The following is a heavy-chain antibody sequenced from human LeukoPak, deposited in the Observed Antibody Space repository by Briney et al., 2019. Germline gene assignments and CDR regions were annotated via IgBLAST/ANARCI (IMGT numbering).Heavy chain of an antibody. J-gene: IGHJ4*02. D-gene: IGHD3-10*01. CDR1: GFTFTTYA. Sequence: GGSLRLSCAASGFTFTTYAVGWVRQAPGKGLEWVSAISGSGGSTYYADSVRGRFTISRDNSKNTLYLQMNSLRAEDTAVYYCARAERPWGSGSRTLPLNFDYWGQGTLVTVSS. V-gene: IGHV3-23*01. CDR2: ISGSGGST. CDR3: ARAERPWGSGSRTLPLNFDY.